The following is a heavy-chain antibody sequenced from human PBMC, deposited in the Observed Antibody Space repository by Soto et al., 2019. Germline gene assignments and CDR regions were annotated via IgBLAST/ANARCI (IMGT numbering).Heavy chain of an antibody. Sequence: SETLSLTCTVSGGSISSSSYYWGWIRQPPGKGLEWIGYIYYSGSTYYNPSLKSRVTISVDTSKNQFSLKLSSVTAADTAVYYCASGLGYCSSTSCPTLFNYGMDVWGQGTTVTVSS. J-gene: IGHJ6*02. D-gene: IGHD2-2*01. V-gene: IGHV4-31*03. CDR1: GGSISSSSYY. CDR2: IYYSGST. CDR3: ASGLGYCSSTSCPTLFNYGMDV.